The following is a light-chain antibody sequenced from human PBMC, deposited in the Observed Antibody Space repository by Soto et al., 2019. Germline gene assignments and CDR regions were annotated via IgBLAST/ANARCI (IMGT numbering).Light chain of an antibody. CDR2: AAS. V-gene: IGKV1-5*03. Sequence: DIQMTQSPSTLSASVGDRVTITCRASQSISSWLAWYQQKPGKAPKLLIHAASNLERGVPSRFRGSGSGTEFALTISSLQPDDLATYYCQQYETYFRTFGQGTKVDI. CDR1: QSISSW. CDR3: QQYETYFRT. J-gene: IGKJ1*01.